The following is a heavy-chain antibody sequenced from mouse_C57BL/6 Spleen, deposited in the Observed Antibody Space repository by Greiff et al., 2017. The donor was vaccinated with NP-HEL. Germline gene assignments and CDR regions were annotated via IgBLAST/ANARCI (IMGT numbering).Heavy chain of an antibody. CDR1: GYSITSGYY. CDR3: ERDSGIYYDYDGEAWFAY. CDR2: ISYDGSN. J-gene: IGHJ3*01. V-gene: IGHV3-6*01. D-gene: IGHD2-4*01. Sequence: EVQLQQSGPGLVKPSQSLSLTCSVTGYSITSGYYWNWIRQFPGNKLEWMGYISYDGSNNYNPYLKNRISITRDTSKNQFFLKLHSVTTEESATYYCERDSGIYYDYDGEAWFAYWGKGTLVTVSA.